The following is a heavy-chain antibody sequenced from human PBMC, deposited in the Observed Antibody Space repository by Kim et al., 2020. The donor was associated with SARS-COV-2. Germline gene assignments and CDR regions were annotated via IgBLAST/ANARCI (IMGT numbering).Heavy chain of an antibody. CDR1: GYTFTSYY. Sequence: ASVKVSCKASGYTFTSYYMHWVRQAPGQGLEWMGIINPSGGSTSYAQKFQGRVTMTRDTSTSTVYMELSSLRSEDTAVYYCARGHSYDILTGYYYYYYYGMDVWGQGTTVTVSS. V-gene: IGHV1-46*01. CDR2: INPSGGST. CDR3: ARGHSYDILTGYYYYYYYGMDV. J-gene: IGHJ6*02. D-gene: IGHD3-9*01.